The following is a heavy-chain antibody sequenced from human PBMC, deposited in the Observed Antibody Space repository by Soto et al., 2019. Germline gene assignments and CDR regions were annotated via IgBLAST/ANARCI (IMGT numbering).Heavy chain of an antibody. CDR1: GYTFGAYY. CDR3: ASEFDSGDLGLDL. V-gene: IGHV1-2*02. Sequence: QVQLVQSGPEVKTPGASVRVSCKSSGYTFGAYYIHWVRQAPGQGLEWMGWVSPLTGGTNLAQRFLGRLTLTRDTSINTVFMELSRLRSGDTALYFCASEFDSGDLGLDLWGQGSAVSVSS. J-gene: IGHJ6*02. D-gene: IGHD2-21*01. CDR2: VSPLTGGT.